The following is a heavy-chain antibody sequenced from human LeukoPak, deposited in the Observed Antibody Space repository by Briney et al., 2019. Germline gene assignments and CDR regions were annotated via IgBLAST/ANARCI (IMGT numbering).Heavy chain of an antibody. D-gene: IGHD3-9*01. Sequence: GGSLRLSCAASGFTVSSNYMSWVRQAPGKGLEWLSYINGNNGTIYYADSVRGRFTISRDNAKNSVYLQMNSLRGEDTAVYYCVRANRRVYSDNFASWGQEPWSPSPQ. CDR3: VRANRRVYSDNFAS. V-gene: IGHV3-11*01. CDR1: GFTVSSNY. CDR2: INGNNGTI. J-gene: IGHJ5*01.